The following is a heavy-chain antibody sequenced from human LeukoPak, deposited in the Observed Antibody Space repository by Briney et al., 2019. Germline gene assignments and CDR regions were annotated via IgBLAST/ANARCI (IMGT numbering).Heavy chain of an antibody. CDR2: IYYSGST. V-gene: IGHV4-59*08. Sequence: SETLSLACTVSGGSISSYYWNWIRQPPGKGLEWIGYIYYSGSTNYNPSLKSRVTTLVDTSKNQFSLRLSSVTAADTAVYYCAREYSSSSGRRAFDFWGQGTMVTVSS. CDR1: GGSISSYY. D-gene: IGHD6-6*01. CDR3: AREYSSSSGRRAFDF. J-gene: IGHJ3*01.